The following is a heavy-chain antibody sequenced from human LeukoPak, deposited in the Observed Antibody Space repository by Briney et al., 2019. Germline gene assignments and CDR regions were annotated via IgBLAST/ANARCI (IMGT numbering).Heavy chain of an antibody. CDR2: ISSSSSYI. CDR3: AKDLAPYYDSSGYHFDY. V-gene: IGHV3-21*04. J-gene: IGHJ4*02. D-gene: IGHD3-22*01. CDR1: GFTFSSYS. Sequence: GGSLRLSCAASGFTFSSYSMNWVRQAPGKGLEWVSSISSSSSYIYCADSVKGRFTISRDNAKNSLYLQMNSLRAEDTALYYCAKDLAPYYDSSGYHFDYWGQGTLVTVSS.